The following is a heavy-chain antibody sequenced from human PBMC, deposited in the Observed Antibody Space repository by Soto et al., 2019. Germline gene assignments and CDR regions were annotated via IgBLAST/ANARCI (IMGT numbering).Heavy chain of an antibody. CDR3: ARGLTYYYGSGSYRGLYYFDY. CDR1: GGSFSGYY. CDR2: INHSGST. D-gene: IGHD3-10*01. V-gene: IGHV4-34*01. J-gene: IGHJ4*02. Sequence: PSETLSLTCAVYGGSFSGYYWTWIRQPPGTGLEWIGEINHSGSTNYNPSLKSRVTISVDTSKNQFSLKLSSVTAADTAVYYCARGLTYYYGSGSYRGLYYFDYWGQGTLVTVSS.